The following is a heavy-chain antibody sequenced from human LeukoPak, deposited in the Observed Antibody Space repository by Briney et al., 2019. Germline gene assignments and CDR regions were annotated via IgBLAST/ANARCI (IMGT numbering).Heavy chain of an antibody. Sequence: SETLSLTCTVSGYSISSGYYWGWIRQPPGKGLEWIGSIYHSGSTYYNPSLKSRVTISVDTSKNQFSLKLSSVTAADTAVYYCVRGLYNWNFDYWGQGTLVTVSS. V-gene: IGHV4-38-2*02. CDR2: IYHSGST. CDR3: VRGLYNWNFDY. CDR1: GYSISSGYY. J-gene: IGHJ4*02. D-gene: IGHD1-20*01.